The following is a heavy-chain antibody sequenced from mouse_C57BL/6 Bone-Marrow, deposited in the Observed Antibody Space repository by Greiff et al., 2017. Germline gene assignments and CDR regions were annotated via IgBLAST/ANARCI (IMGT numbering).Heavy chain of an antibody. V-gene: IGHV5-12*01. CDR2: ISNGGGST. CDR3: AREGRGYYFDY. J-gene: IGHJ2*01. Sequence: DVKLQESGGGLVQPGGSLKLSCAASGFTFSDYYMYWVRQTPEKRLEWVAYISNGGGSTYYPDTVKGRFTISRDNAKNTLYLQRSRLKSEDTAMYYCAREGRGYYFDYWGQGTTLTVSS. CDR1: GFTFSDYY.